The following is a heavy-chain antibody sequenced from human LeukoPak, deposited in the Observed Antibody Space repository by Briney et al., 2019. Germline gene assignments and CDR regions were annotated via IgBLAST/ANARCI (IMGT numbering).Heavy chain of an antibody. CDR3: AKESAAAGYFDY. CDR1: GFTFSSSA. D-gene: IGHD6-13*01. J-gene: IGHJ4*01. CDR2: ISKSGDFT. V-gene: IGHV3-23*01. Sequence: GGSLRLSCAASGFTFSSSAMSWVRQAPGKVLEWVSVISKSGDFTYYADSVKGRFTISRDSSKNTLNLQMNSLRAEDTAVYYCAKESAAAGYFDYWGLGTLVTVSS.